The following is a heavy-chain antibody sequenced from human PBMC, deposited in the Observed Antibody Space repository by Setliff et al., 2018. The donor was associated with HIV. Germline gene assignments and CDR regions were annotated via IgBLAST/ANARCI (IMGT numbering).Heavy chain of an antibody. CDR3: ASLLGYCSGGSCYSGWFDP. CDR1: GGSISSYY. CDR2: IYYSGST. J-gene: IGHJ5*02. D-gene: IGHD2-15*01. Sequence: SETLSLICTVSGGSISSYYWSWIRQPPGKGLERIGYIYYSGSTNYNPSLKSRVPISVDTSKNQFSLKLSSVTAADTAVYYCASLLGYCSGGSCYSGWFDPWGQGTLVTVSS. V-gene: IGHV4-59*01.